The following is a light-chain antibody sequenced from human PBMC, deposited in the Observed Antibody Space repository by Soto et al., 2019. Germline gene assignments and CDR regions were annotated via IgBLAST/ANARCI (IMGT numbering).Light chain of an antibody. J-gene: IGKJ5*01. Sequence: DFVMTQSPDSLAVSLGEGATITCKSSQSVLYSSNNKNYLAWYQQKPGQPPKLLIYWASIRESGVPDRFSGSGFGTDFTLTISSLQAEDVAVYYCQQYYSSLITFGQGTRLEIK. CDR3: QQYYSSLIT. CDR2: WAS. CDR1: QSVLYSSNNKNY. V-gene: IGKV4-1*01.